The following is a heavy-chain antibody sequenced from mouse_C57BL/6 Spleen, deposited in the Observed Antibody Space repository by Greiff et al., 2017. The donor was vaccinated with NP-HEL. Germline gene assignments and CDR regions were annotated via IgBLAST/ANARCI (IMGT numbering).Heavy chain of an antibody. CDR2: INYDGSST. Sequence: EVMLVESEGGLVQPGSSMKLSCTASGFTFSDYYMAWVRQVPEKGLEWVANINYDGSSTYYLDSLKSRFIISRDNAKNILYLQMSSLKSEDTATYYCAKVGGYAWFAYWGQGTLVTVSA. CDR3: AKVGGYAWFAY. D-gene: IGHD2-2*01. J-gene: IGHJ3*01. CDR1: GFTFSDYY. V-gene: IGHV5-16*01.